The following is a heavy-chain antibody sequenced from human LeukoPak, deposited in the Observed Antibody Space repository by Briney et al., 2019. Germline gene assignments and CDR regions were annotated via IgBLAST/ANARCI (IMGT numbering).Heavy chain of an antibody. CDR2: INHSGST. CDR1: GGSFSGYY. V-gene: IGHV4-34*01. CDR3: ARGTSSGWSSKYFQH. J-gene: IGHJ1*01. Sequence: SETLSLTCAVYGGSFSGYYWSWIRQPPGKGLEWIGEINHSGSTNHNPSLKSRVTISVDTSKNQFSLKLSSVTAADTAVYYCARGTSSGWSSKYFQHWGQGTLVTVSS. D-gene: IGHD6-19*01.